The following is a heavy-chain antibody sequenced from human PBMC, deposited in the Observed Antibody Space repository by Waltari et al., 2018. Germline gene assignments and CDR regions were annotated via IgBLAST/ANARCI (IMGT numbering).Heavy chain of an antibody. CDR3: AKSGSYYVPDY. CDR2: IKDSGST. J-gene: IGHJ4*02. D-gene: IGHD1-26*01. Sequence: QVQLQQWGAGLLKPSETLSLTCAVYGGSFSGYYWSWIRQPPGKGLECIGEIKDSGSTHANPSLKSRLTIAVDTSKNQCSLKLGSVTGADTAVYYGAKSGSYYVPDYWGQGTLVPVSS. CDR1: GGSFSGYY. V-gene: IGHV4-34*02.